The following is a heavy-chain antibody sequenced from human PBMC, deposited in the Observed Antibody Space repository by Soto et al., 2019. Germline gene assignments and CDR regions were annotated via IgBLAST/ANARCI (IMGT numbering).Heavy chain of an antibody. J-gene: IGHJ3*02. Sequence: ASVKVSCKASGYTFTSYGISWVRQAPGQGLEWMGWISAYNGNTNYAQKLQGRVTMTTDTSTSTAYMELRSLRSDDTAVYYCARYYDILTGYFRPRNAFDIWGQGTMVTVS. CDR2: ISAYNGNT. CDR1: GYTFTSYG. V-gene: IGHV1-18*01. CDR3: ARYYDILTGYFRPRNAFDI. D-gene: IGHD3-9*01.